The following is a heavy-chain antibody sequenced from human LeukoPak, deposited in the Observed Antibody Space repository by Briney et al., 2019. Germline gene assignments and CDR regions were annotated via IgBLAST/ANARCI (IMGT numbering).Heavy chain of an antibody. D-gene: IGHD2-15*01. J-gene: IGHJ4*02. Sequence: SEILSLTCTVSGGSISSSSYYWVWIRQPPGKGLEWVGSIDYSGSTYYNPSLKSRVTISVDTSKNQFSLKLSSVTAADTAVYYCARRPSRYCSGGSCYSTYYFDYWGQGTLVTVSS. CDR1: GGSISSSSYY. CDR2: IDYSGST. V-gene: IGHV4-39*01. CDR3: ARRPSRYCSGGSCYSTYYFDY.